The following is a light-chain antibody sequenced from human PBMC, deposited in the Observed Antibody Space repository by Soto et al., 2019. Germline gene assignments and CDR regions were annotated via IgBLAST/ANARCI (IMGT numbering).Light chain of an antibody. Sequence: QSVLTQPPSVSAAPGQKVTISCSGSSSNIENNYVSWYQQLPGTAPKLLIYEDNKRPSGIPDRFSGSKSGTSATLGITGFQPGDDAVYYCGTWDSSLTASIVGSGTKVTVL. CDR2: EDN. CDR1: SSNIENNY. CDR3: GTWDSSLTASI. J-gene: IGLJ1*01. V-gene: IGLV1-51*02.